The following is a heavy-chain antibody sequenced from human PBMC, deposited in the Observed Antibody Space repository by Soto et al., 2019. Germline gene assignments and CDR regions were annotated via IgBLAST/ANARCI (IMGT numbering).Heavy chain of an antibody. CDR2: IYYSGST. Sequence: SETLSLTCTVSGGSISSGDYYWSWIRQPPGKGLEWIGYIYYSGSTYYNPSLKSRVTISVDTSKNQFSLKLSSVTAADTAVYYCARAKGLYYYYCMDVWGQGTTVTVS. J-gene: IGHJ6*02. CDR1: GGSISSGDYY. V-gene: IGHV4-30-4*01. CDR3: ARAKGLYYYYCMDV.